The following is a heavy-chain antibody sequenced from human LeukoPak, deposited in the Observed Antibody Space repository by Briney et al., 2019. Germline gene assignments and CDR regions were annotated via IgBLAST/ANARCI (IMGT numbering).Heavy chain of an antibody. V-gene: IGHV4-59*01. CDR3: ARAPITMVRGVISGFDY. D-gene: IGHD3-10*01. J-gene: IGHJ4*02. CDR2: IYYSGST. CDR1: GGSISSYY. Sequence: SETLSLTCTVSGGSISSYYWSWIRQPPGKGLEWIGDIYYSGSTNYNPSLKSRVTISVDTSKKQFSLKLSSVTAADTAVYYCARAPITMVRGVISGFDYWGQGTLVTVSS.